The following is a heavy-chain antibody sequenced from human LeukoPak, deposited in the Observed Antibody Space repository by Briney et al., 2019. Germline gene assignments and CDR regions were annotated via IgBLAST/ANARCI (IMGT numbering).Heavy chain of an antibody. CDR1: GYTFTSYY. J-gene: IGHJ4*02. CDR3: ARFDSSGYYGYYFDY. Sequence: ASVKVSCKASGYTFTSYYMHWVRQAPGQGLEWMGWISAYNGNTNYAQKLQGRVTMTTDTSTSTAYMELRSLRSDDTAVYYCARFDSSGYYGYYFDYWGQGTLVTVSS. D-gene: IGHD3-22*01. CDR2: ISAYNGNT. V-gene: IGHV1-18*04.